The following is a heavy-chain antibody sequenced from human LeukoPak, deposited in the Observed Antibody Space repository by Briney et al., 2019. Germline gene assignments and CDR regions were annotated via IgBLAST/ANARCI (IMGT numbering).Heavy chain of an antibody. Sequence: SETLSLTCTVSGGSISSYYWCWIRQPPGKGLEWIGYIYTSGSTNYNPSLKSRVTISVDTSKNQFSLKLSSVTAADTAVYYCARHYGYCSSTSCYTGVFAFDIWGQGTMVAVSS. CDR1: GGSISSYY. V-gene: IGHV4-4*09. J-gene: IGHJ3*02. CDR2: IYTSGST. D-gene: IGHD2-2*02. CDR3: ARHYGYCSSTSCYTGVFAFDI.